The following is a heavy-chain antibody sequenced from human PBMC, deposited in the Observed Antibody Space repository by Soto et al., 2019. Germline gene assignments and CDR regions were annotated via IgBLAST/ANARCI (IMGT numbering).Heavy chain of an antibody. D-gene: IGHD4-17*01. Sequence: QVQLQESGPGLVKPSETLSLTCTVSGGSISSYYWSWIRQPPGKVLEWIGYIYYSGSTNYNPSLMSRVTISVATSKNQFSLKLSSVTAADPAVYYCERLTYGDCWGQGTLVTVSS. J-gene: IGHJ4*02. V-gene: IGHV4-59*08. CDR1: GGSISSYY. CDR3: ERLTYGDC. CDR2: IYYSGST.